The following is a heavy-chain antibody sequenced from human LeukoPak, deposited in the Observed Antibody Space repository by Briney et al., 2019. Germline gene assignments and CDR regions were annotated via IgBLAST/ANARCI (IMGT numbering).Heavy chain of an antibody. CDR2: ISSSGSTI. V-gene: IGHV3-11*01. CDR1: GFTFSDYY. D-gene: IGHD3-10*01. J-gene: IGHJ4*02. CDR3: ARDPNYYGSVQVTHFDY. Sequence: GGSLRLSCAASGFTFSDYYMSWIRQAPGKGLDCVSYISSSGSTIYYSDSVKCRFTISSVNAKNSLYLQMNSLRAEDTAVYYCARDPNYYGSVQVTHFDYWGQGTLVTVSS.